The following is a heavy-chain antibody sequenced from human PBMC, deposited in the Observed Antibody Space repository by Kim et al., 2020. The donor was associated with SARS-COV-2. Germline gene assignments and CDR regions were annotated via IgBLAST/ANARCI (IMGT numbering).Heavy chain of an antibody. CDR3: ARVKSGWYPLPDY. CDR2: IYYSGST. Sequence: SETLSLTCTVSGGSISSSSYYWGWIRQPPGKGLEWIGSIYYSGSTYYNPSLKSRVTISVDTSKNQFSLKLSSVTAADTAVYYCARVKSGWYPLPDYWGQGTLVTVSS. V-gene: IGHV4-39*01. D-gene: IGHD6-19*01. J-gene: IGHJ4*02. CDR1: GGSISSSSYY.